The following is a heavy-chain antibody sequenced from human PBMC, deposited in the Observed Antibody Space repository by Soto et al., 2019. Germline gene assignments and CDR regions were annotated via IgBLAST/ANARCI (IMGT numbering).Heavy chain of an antibody. D-gene: IGHD2-15*01. CDR3: ARAGYCTGGSCYSLRPFDP. CDR2: INPNSVNT. J-gene: IGHJ5*02. CDR1: GYTFTSYD. V-gene: IGHV1-8*01. Sequence: QVQLVQSGAAVKKPGASVKVSCKASGYTFTSYDINWVRQATGQGLEWMGWINPNSVNTGYAQKFQGRVTMTRNTSISTAYMELSSLRSEYTAVYYCARAGYCTGGSCYSLRPFDPWGQGTLVTVSS.